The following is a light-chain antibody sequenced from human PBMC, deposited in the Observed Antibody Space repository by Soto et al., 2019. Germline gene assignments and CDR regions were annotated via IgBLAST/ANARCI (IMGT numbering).Light chain of an antibody. J-gene: IGKJ4*01. CDR1: QSISTY. V-gene: IGKV1-39*01. CDR2: AAS. Sequence: DIQMTQSPSSLSASVGDRVTITCRASQSISTYLNWYQQKPGKAPNLLIFAASTLQSGVPSRFSGSGSGTDFPXTIRSLQHEDFATYYCQQSYTAPLTFGGGTKVDIK. CDR3: QQSYTAPLT.